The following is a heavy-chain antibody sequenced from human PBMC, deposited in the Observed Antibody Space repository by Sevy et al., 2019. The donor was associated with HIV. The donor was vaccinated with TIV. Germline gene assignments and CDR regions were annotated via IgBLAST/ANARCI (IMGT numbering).Heavy chain of an antibody. CDR3: AGGERTMITDLDY. CDR2: VTSDGTT. J-gene: IGHJ4*02. Sequence: GGSLRLSCAASGLTLTTTGMSWVRQAPGKGLEWVAGVTSDGTTYYADSVRDRFTVSRDNSKNTLYLQLNSLRADDTAVFYCAGGERTMITDLDYWGQGTLVTVSS. D-gene: IGHD3-16*01. CDR1: GLTLTTTG. V-gene: IGHV3-23*01.